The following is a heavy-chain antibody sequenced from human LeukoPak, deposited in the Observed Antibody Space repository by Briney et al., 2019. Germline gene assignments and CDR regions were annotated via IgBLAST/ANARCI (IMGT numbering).Heavy chain of an antibody. Sequence: SETLSLTCTVSGGSIISGTYYWTWIRQPAGKGLEWIGRVYTSGSTSYNPSLKSRVTISVDTSKNQFSLKLSSVTAADTAVYYCARWYYDSSGNAFDIWGQGTMVTVSS. J-gene: IGHJ3*02. V-gene: IGHV4-61*02. CDR2: VYTSGST. D-gene: IGHD3-22*01. CDR1: GGSIISGTYY. CDR3: ARWYYDSSGNAFDI.